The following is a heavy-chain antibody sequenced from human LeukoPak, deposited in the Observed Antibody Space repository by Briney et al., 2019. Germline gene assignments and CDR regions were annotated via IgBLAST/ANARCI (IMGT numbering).Heavy chain of an antibody. V-gene: IGHV4-59*01. CDR3: ARAQVASYGFDY. CDR1: GGSISSYY. Sequence: PSETLSLTCTVSGGSISSYYWSWIRQPPGKGLEWIGYIYYSGSTNYNPSLKSRVTISVDTSKNQFSLKLSSVTAADTAVYDCARAQVASYGFDYWGQGTLVTVSS. D-gene: IGHD5-18*01. J-gene: IGHJ4*02. CDR2: IYYSGST.